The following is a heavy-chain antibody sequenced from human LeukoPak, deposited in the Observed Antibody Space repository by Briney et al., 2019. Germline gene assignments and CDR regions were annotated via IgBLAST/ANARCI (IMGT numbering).Heavy chain of an antibody. J-gene: IGHJ4*02. D-gene: IGHD1-26*01. CDR3: AREGAGGSWAGH. V-gene: IGHV1-2*02. CDR2: INPNSGDT. Sequence: ASVMVSCKASGYTFTVYDIHWVRQAPGQGLEWMGWINPNSGDTNYAQKFQGRVTVTRDTSISTAFMELNRLTSDDTAVYYCAREGAGGSWAGHWGQGTLVTVSS. CDR1: GYTFTVYD.